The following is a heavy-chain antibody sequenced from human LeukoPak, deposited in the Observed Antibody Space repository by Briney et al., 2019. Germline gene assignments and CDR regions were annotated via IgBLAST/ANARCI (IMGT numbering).Heavy chain of an antibody. CDR3: AKAGYSSGWTRYYGMDV. V-gene: IGHV3-30*18. D-gene: IGHD6-19*01. J-gene: IGHJ6*02. Sequence: GGSLRLSCAASGFTFSVYGMYWVRQPPGKGLEWVALISYDGTDKYHVDSMKGRFTISRDNSNNTLYLQMNSLRPDDTAVYYCAKAGYSSGWTRYYGMDVWGQGTTVAVSS. CDR1: GFTFSVYG. CDR2: ISYDGTDK.